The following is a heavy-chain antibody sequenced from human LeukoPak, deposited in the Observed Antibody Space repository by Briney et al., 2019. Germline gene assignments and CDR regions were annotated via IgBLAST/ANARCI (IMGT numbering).Heavy chain of an antibody. CDR1: GGSFSGYY. CDR2: INHSGST. J-gene: IGHJ4*02. Sequence: SETLSLTCAVYGGSFSGYYWSWIRQPPEKGLEWIGEINHSGSTNYNPSLKSRVTISVDTSKNQFSLKLSSVTAADTAVYYCARGRYDSWSGYWTDYWGQGTLVTVSS. D-gene: IGHD3-3*01. CDR3: ARGRYDSWSGYWTDY. V-gene: IGHV4-34*01.